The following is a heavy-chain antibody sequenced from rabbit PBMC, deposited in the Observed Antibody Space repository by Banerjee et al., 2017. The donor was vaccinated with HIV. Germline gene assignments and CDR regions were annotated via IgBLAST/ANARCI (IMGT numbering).Heavy chain of an antibody. J-gene: IGHJ4*01. CDR1: GFSFSNRYV. D-gene: IGHD6-1*01. CDR3: ARDNTSGGYGYDPFNL. Sequence: QDQLEESGGDLVKPEGSLTLTCKASGFSFSNRYVMCWVRQAPGKGLEWIACINTSSGNTVYASWAKGRFTISKTSSTTVTLQMTSLTAADTATYFCARDNTSGGYGYDPFNLWGPGTLVTVS. CDR2: INTSSGNT. V-gene: IGHV1S45*01.